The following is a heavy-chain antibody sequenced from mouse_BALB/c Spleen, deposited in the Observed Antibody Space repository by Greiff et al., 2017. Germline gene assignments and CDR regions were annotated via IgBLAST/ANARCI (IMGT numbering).Heavy chain of an antibody. Sequence: QVHVKQSGAELVKPGASVKMSCKASGYTFTSYWINWVKQRPGQGLEWIGDIYPGRGITNYNEKFKSKATLTLDTSSSTAYMQLSSLTSEDSAVYYCSRASSYYLDYWGQGTTLTVSS. J-gene: IGHJ2*01. D-gene: IGHD1-2*01. V-gene: IGHV1-55*01. CDR2: IYPGRGIT. CDR1: GYTFTSYW. CDR3: SRASSYYLDY.